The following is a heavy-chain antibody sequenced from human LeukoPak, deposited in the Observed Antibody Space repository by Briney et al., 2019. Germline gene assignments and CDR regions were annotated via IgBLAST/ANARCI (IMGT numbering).Heavy chain of an antibody. CDR3: ARGAGPDCSSTSCLVDDY. CDR2: MNPNSGNT. V-gene: IGHV1-8*03. CDR1: GGTFSSYT. D-gene: IGHD2-2*01. Sequence: ASVKVSCKASGGTFSSYTISWVRQATGQGLEWMGWMNPNSGNTGYAQKFQGRVTITRNTSISTAYMELSSLRSEDTAVYYCARGAGPDCSSTSCLVDDYWGQGTLVTVSS. J-gene: IGHJ4*02.